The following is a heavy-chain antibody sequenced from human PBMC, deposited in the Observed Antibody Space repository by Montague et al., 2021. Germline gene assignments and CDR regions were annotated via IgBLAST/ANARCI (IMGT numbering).Heavy chain of an antibody. CDR1: GFTVSSNY. Sequence: YQRLSCPASGFTVSSNYMSWVRQAPGQGLEWVSLIYSSGNTNYADSVKDRFTISRDNSKNMVYLQMNSLRAEDTAVYFCARHFDRSGYRHFDIWGQGTMATVSS. CDR2: IYSSGNT. J-gene: IGHJ3*02. V-gene: IGHV3-53*01. D-gene: IGHD3-22*01. CDR3: ARHFDRSGYRHFDI.